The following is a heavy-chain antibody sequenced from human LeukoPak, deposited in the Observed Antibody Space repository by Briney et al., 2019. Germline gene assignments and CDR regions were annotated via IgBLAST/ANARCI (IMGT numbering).Heavy chain of an antibody. CDR2: ISWNSGSI. J-gene: IGHJ6*02. V-gene: IGHV3-9*01. CDR3: AKGAARPYYYYGMDV. CDR1: GFTFDDYA. Sequence: GGSLRLSCAASGFTFDDYAMHWVRQAPGKGLEWVSGISWNSGSIGYADSVKGRFTISGDNAKNSLYLQMDSLRAEDTALYYCAKGAARPYYYYGMDVWGQGTTVTVSS. D-gene: IGHD2-2*01.